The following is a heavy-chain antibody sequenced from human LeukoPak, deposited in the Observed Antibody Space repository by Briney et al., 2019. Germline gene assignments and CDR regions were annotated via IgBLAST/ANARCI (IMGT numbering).Heavy chain of an antibody. D-gene: IGHD2-2*01. CDR1: GFTFSNHG. CDR3: AKDPCSSTSCYAYNFYYYGMDV. Sequence: GGSLRLSCAASGFTFSNHGMHWVRQAPGKGLEWVAVISYDGSNKYYADSVKGRFTISRDNSKNTLYLQMSSLRAEDTAVYYCAKDPCSSTSCYAYNFYYYGMDVWGQGTTVTVSS. CDR2: ISYDGSNK. V-gene: IGHV3-30*18. J-gene: IGHJ6*02.